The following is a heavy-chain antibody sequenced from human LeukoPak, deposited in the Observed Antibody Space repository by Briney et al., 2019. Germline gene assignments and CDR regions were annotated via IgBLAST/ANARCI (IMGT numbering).Heavy chain of an antibody. Sequence: SVKVSCKASGGTFSSYAISWVRQAPGQGLEWMGGIIPIFGTANYAQKFQGRVTITADESTSTAYMELSSLRSEDTAVYYCAREPEERYCSSTSCPFDYWGQGTLVTVSS. V-gene: IGHV1-69*01. CDR2: IIPIFGTA. J-gene: IGHJ4*02. D-gene: IGHD2-2*01. CDR1: GGTFSSYA. CDR3: AREPEERYCSSTSCPFDY.